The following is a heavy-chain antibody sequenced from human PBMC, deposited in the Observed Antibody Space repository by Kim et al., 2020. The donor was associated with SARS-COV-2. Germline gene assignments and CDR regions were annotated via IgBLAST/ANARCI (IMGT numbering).Heavy chain of an antibody. CDR2: IVVGSGNT. J-gene: IGHJ4*02. D-gene: IGHD2-21*02. Sequence: SVKVSCKASGFTFTSSAMQWVRQARGQRLEWIGWIVVGSGNTNYTQKFQERVTITRDMSTSTAYMELSSLRSEDTAVYYCAACVESGGDCDSFPDWGQGTLVTVSS. CDR1: GFTFTSSA. CDR3: AACVESGGDCDSFPD. V-gene: IGHV1-58*02.